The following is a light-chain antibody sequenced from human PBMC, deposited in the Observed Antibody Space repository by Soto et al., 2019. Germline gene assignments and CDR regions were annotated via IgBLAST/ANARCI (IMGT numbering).Light chain of an antibody. CDR3: CSFAGSNPFPYV. Sequence: QSALTQPASVSGSPGQSITISCTGTISDIGTHNLVSWYQQHPGKAPQLIIYEVVKRPSGVSSRFSGSKSGNTASLTISGLQTDDEADYHCCSFAGSNPFPYVFGTGTKVTVL. CDR1: ISDIGTHNL. V-gene: IGLV2-23*02. J-gene: IGLJ1*01. CDR2: EVV.